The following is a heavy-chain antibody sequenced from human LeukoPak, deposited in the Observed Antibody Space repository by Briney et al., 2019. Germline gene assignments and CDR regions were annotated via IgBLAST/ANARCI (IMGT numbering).Heavy chain of an antibody. D-gene: IGHD3-22*01. V-gene: IGHV1-69*06. CDR3: ARDPYNYDSSGNY. J-gene: IGHJ4*02. CDR1: GGTFSSYA. Sequence: EASVKVSCKASGGTFSSYAISWVRQAPGQGLEWMGRIIPIFGTANYAQKFQGRVTITADKSTSTAYMELSSLRSEDTAVYYCARDPYNYDSSGNYWGQGTLVTVSS. CDR2: IIPIFGTA.